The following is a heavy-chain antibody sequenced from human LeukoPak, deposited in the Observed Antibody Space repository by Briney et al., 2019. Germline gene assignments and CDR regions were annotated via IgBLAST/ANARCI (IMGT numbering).Heavy chain of an antibody. Sequence: GGSLRLSCAASGFTFSSYAMSWVRQAPGKGLEWVSGISGSGDNTYYADSVKGRFTISRDNSKNTLYVQVNSPGTEDTAAYYCAKGSYYDSSGSFYFDDWGQGTLVTVSS. V-gene: IGHV3-23*01. D-gene: IGHD3-22*01. CDR3: AKGSYYDSSGSFYFDD. CDR1: GFTFSSYA. J-gene: IGHJ4*02. CDR2: ISGSGDNT.